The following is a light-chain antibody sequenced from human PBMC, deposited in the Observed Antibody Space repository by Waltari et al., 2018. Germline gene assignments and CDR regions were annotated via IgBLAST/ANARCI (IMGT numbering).Light chain of an antibody. J-gene: IGLJ2*01. Sequence: QSVLTQPPSVSAAPGQKVSISCSGSSSLLRFTSVSWYQQFPGTAPKLLIYDDDKRPSGIPDRFSASKSDTSVTLDITRLQPGDEAHYFCGTWDRRLKAVFGRGTKLTV. CDR3: GTWDRRLKAV. CDR1: SSLLRFTS. CDR2: DDD. V-gene: IGLV1-51*01.